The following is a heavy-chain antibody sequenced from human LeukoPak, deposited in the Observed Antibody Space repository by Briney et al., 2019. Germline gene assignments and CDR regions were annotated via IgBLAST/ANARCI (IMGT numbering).Heavy chain of an antibody. J-gene: IGHJ4*02. V-gene: IGHV3-7*03. CDR3: ARGSSGSPLFMGY. D-gene: IGHD3-22*01. CDR2: IKRDGSEK. Sequence: GGSLRLSCAASGFTFSSYWMSWVRQAPGKGLGWVANIKRDGSEKYYVDSVKGRFTISRDNAKNSLYLQMDSLRSDDTAVYYCARGSSGSPLFMGYWGQGTLVTVSS. CDR1: GFTFSSYW.